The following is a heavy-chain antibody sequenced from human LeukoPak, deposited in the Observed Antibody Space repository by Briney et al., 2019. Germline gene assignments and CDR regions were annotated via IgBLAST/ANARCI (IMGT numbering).Heavy chain of an antibody. D-gene: IGHD4-17*01. V-gene: IGHV4-59*01. CDR3: AKAWIPRYGAADY. CDR1: GGSISSYY. J-gene: IGHJ4*02. CDR2: IYYSGST. Sequence: SETLSLTCTVSGGSISSYYWSWIRQPPGKGLEWIGYIYYSGSTNYNPSLKSRVTISVDTSKNQFSLKLSSVTAADTAVYYCAKAWIPRYGAADYWGQGTLVTVSS.